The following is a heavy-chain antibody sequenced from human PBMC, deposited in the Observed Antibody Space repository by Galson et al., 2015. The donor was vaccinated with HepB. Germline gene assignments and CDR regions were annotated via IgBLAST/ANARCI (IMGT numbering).Heavy chain of an antibody. CDR2: IYNDGRT. CDR1: GITVSTNY. CDR3: ARVPASGNLGCFDY. D-gene: IGHD4-23*01. Sequence: SLRLSCAASGITVSTNYMTWVRQAPGKGLEWVSVIYNDGRTFYADSVKGRFTISRDDSKNTLHLQMNSLRAEDTVVYYCARVPASGNLGCFDYWGQGTLVTVSS. J-gene: IGHJ4*02. V-gene: IGHV3-66*02.